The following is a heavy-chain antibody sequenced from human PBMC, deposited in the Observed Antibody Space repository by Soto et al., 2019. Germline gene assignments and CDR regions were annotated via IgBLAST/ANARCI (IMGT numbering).Heavy chain of an antibody. CDR1: GFTFSSYS. D-gene: IGHD6-13*01. V-gene: IGHV3-21*01. J-gene: IGHJ3*02. Sequence: GGSLRLSCAASGFTFSSYSMNWVRQAPGKGLEWVSSISSSSSYIYYADSVKGRFTISRDNAKNSLYLQMNSLRAEDTAVYYCARVRIAAAGIFLDAFDIWGQGTMVTVSS. CDR3: ARVRIAAAGIFLDAFDI. CDR2: ISSSSSYI.